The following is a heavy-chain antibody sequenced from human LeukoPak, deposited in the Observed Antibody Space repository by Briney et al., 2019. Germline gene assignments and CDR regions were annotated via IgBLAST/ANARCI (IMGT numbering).Heavy chain of an antibody. CDR2: INPNSGGT. Sequence: ASVKVSCKASGYTFTGYYMHWVRQAPGQGLEWMGWINPNSGGTNYAQKFQGRVTMTRDTSISTAYMELNRLRSDDTAVYYCARQGTTGITMIVVAMYYFDYWGQGTLVTVSS. CDR1: GYTFTGYY. V-gene: IGHV1-2*02. J-gene: IGHJ4*02. D-gene: IGHD3-22*01. CDR3: ARQGTTGITMIVVAMYYFDY.